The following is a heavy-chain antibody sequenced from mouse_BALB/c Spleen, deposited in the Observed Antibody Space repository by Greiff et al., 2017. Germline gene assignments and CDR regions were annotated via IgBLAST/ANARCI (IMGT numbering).Heavy chain of an antibody. CDR2: IDPANGNT. V-gene: IGHV14-3*02. Sequence: EVQLVESGAELVKPGASVKLSCTASGFNIKDTYMHWVKQRPEQGLEWIGRIDPANGNTIYDPKFQGKASITADTSSNTAYLQLSSLTSEDTAVYYCARWYYGSSYYYAMDYWGQGTSVTVSS. J-gene: IGHJ4*01. CDR1: GFNIKDTY. CDR3: ARWYYGSSYYYAMDY. D-gene: IGHD1-1*01.